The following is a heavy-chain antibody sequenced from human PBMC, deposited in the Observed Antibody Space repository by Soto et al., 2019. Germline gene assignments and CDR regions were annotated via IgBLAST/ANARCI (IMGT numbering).Heavy chain of an antibody. D-gene: IGHD2-15*01. J-gene: IGHJ5*02. V-gene: IGHV1-46*03. Sequence: GASVKVSCKASGHTLTSHYIHWVRQAPGQGLEWMGIISPSGGSTSYAQKFQGRVTMTKDTSTSTVYMELSSLRSEDTAVYYCARRDCSSGSCLGLDPWGQGTLVTVSS. CDR3: ARRDCSSGSCLGLDP. CDR1: GHTLTSHY. CDR2: ISPSGGST.